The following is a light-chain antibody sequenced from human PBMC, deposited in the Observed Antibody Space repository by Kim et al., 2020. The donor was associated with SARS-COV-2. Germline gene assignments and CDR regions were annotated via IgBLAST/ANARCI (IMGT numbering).Light chain of an antibody. CDR1: SSNIGNNV. Sequence: QSVLTQPPSVSEAPRQRVTISCSGSSSNIGNNVVNWYQQLPGKAPKLLIYYDDLLPSGVSDRFSGSKSGTSASLAISGLQSEDEADYYCAAWDDSLNSPVFGGGTQLTVL. V-gene: IGLV1-36*01. CDR3: AAWDDSLNSPV. CDR2: YDD. J-gene: IGLJ3*02.